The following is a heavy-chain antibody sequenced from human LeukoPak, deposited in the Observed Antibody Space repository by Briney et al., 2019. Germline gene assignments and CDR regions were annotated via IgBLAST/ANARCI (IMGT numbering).Heavy chain of an antibody. CDR3: ARSGYSYGSAPGLYYYYYYGMDV. J-gene: IGHJ6*02. V-gene: IGHV1-18*01. Sequence: ASVKVSCKASGYTFTSYGISWVRQAPGQGLEWMGWISAYNGNTNYAQKLQGRVTMTTDTSTSTAYMELRSLRSDDTAVYYCARSGYSYGSAPGLYYYYYYGMDVWGQGTTVTVSS. CDR1: GYTFTSYG. CDR2: ISAYNGNT. D-gene: IGHD5-18*01.